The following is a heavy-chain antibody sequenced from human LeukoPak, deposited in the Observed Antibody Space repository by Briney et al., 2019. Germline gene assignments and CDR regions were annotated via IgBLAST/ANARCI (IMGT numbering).Heavy chain of an antibody. CDR2: IYHSGST. CDR1: GGSISSSNW. V-gene: IGHV4-4*02. D-gene: IGHD3-10*01. J-gene: IGHJ4*02. CDR3: ALLWFGELFNDY. Sequence: SETLSLTCAVSGGSISSSNWWSWVRQPPGKGLEWIGEIYHSGSTNYNPSLKSRVTISVDKSKNQFSLKLSSVTAADTAVYYCALLWFGELFNDYWGQGTLVTVSS.